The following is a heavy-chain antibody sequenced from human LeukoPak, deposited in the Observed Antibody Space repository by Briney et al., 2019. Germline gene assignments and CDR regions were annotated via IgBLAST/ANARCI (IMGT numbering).Heavy chain of an antibody. Sequence: SETLSLTCTVSGGSISSYYWSWIRQPPGKGLEWIGYIYYSGSTNYNPSLKSRVTMSVDTSKNQFSLKLSSVTAADTAVYYCARESIRLGTNYFDYWGQGTLVTVSS. CDR1: GGSISSYY. D-gene: IGHD2-8*01. V-gene: IGHV4-59*12. CDR3: ARESIRLGTNYFDY. CDR2: IYYSGST. J-gene: IGHJ4*02.